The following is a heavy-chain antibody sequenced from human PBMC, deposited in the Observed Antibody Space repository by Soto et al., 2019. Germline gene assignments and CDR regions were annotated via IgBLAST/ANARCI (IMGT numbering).Heavy chain of an antibody. J-gene: IGHJ2*01. CDR2: IYYSGST. CDR1: GGSISSYY. CDR3: ARDGGDYGDYSLGYFDL. D-gene: IGHD4-17*01. V-gene: IGHV4-59*01. Sequence: SETLSLTCTVSGGSISSYYWSWIRQPPGKGLEWIGYIYYSGSTNYNPSLKSRVTISVDTSKNQFSLKLSSVTAADTAVYYCARDGGDYGDYSLGYFDLWGRGTLVTVSS.